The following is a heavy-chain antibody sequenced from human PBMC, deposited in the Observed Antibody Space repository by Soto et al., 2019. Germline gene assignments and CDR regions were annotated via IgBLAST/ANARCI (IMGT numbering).Heavy chain of an antibody. CDR1: GYTLTELS. CDR3: ATDLSGIVGATVSRYYYGMDV. D-gene: IGHD1-26*01. CDR2: FDPEDGET. Sequence: ASVKVSCKVSGYTLTELSMHWVRQAPGKGLEWMGGFDPEDGETIYAQKFQGRVTMTEDTSTDTAYMELSSLRSEDTAVYYCATDLSGIVGATVSRYYYGMDVWGQGTTVTVSS. J-gene: IGHJ6*02. V-gene: IGHV1-24*01.